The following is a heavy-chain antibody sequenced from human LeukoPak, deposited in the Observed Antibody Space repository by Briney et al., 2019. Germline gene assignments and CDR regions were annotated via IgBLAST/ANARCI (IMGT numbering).Heavy chain of an antibody. V-gene: IGHV3-11*01. Sequence: GGSLRLSCAASGFTFSDYYMSWIRQAPGKGLEWLSYISSSGTTIFYADSVKGRFTISRDNAKNSLYLQMNSLGAEDTAVYYCAREMATIGYYYYGLDVWGQGPRSPSP. D-gene: IGHD5-24*01. CDR1: GFTFSDYY. CDR2: ISSSGTTI. CDR3: AREMATIGYYYYGLDV. J-gene: IGHJ6*02.